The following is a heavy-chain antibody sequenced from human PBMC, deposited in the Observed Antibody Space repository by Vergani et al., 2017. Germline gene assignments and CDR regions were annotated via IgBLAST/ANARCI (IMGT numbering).Heavy chain of an antibody. V-gene: IGHV4-59*01. CDR3: ARVGGIVVVPAAYYMDV. D-gene: IGHD2-2*01. CDR2: IYYSGST. Sequence: QVQLQESGPGLVKPSETLSLTCTVSGGSISSYYWSWIRQPPGKGLEWIGYIYYSGSTNYNPSLKSRVNISVDTSKNQFSLKLSSVTAADTAVYYCARVGGIVVVPAAYYMDVWGKGTTVTVSS. CDR1: GGSISSYY. J-gene: IGHJ6*03.